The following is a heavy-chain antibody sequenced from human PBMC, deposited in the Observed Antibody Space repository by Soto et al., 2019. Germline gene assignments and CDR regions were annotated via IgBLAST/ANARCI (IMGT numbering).Heavy chain of an antibody. CDR1: GFTFTRYS. Sequence: PGGSLRLSCAASGFTFTRYSMNWVRQAPGKGLEWVSYISSSSSTIYYADSVKGRFTISRDNAKNSLYLQMNSLRDEDTAVYYCARTRGSSSWAPRFDYWGQGTLVTVSS. V-gene: IGHV3-48*02. J-gene: IGHJ4*02. CDR2: ISSSSSTI. CDR3: ARTRGSSSWAPRFDY. D-gene: IGHD6-13*01.